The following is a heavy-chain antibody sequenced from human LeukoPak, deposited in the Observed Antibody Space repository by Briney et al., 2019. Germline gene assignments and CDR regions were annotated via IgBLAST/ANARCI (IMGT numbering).Heavy chain of an antibody. V-gene: IGHV3-30*18. CDR2: ISYDGSNK. D-gene: IGHD1-26*01. CDR3: AKDLPTEWELHGYYGMDV. Sequence: GGSLRLSCAASGFTFSSYGMHWVRQAPGKGLEWVAVISYDGSNKYYADSVKGRFTISRDNSKNTLYLQMNSLRAEDTAVYYCAKDLPTEWELHGYYGMDVWGQGTTVTVSS. CDR1: GFTFSSYG. J-gene: IGHJ6*02.